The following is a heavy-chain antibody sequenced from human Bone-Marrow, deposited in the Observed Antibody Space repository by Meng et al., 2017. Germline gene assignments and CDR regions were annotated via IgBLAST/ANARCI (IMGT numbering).Heavy chain of an antibody. D-gene: IGHD3-22*01. CDR1: GYTFTSYG. CDR3: ARCKEVYSGYYLLSTYYFDY. Sequence: ASVKVSCKASGYTFTSYGISWVRQAPGQGLEWMGWISAYNGNTNYAQKLQGRVNMTTDTSTSTAYMELRSLRSDDTAVYYCARCKEVYSGYYLLSTYYFDYWGQGTLVTVSS. CDR2: ISAYNGNT. J-gene: IGHJ4*02. V-gene: IGHV1-18*01.